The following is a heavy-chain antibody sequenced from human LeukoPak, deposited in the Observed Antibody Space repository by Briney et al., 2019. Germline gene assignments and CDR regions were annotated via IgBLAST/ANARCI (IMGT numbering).Heavy chain of an antibody. D-gene: IGHD1-26*01. J-gene: IGHJ4*02. V-gene: IGHV5-51*01. CDR3: ARRGSYYLEGGRLWYYFDY. CDR2: IYPGDSDT. Sequence: GESLKISCKGSGYSFTSYWIGWVRPMPGKGLEGMGIIYPGDSDTRYSPTFQGQVTISADKSISTAYLQWSSLKASDTAMYYCARRGSYYLEGGRLWYYFDYWGQGTLVTVSS. CDR1: GYSFTSYW.